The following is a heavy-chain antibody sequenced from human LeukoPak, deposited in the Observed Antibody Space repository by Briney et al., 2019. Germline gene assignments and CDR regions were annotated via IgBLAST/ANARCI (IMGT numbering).Heavy chain of an antibody. CDR1: GGSISSSSYY. D-gene: IGHD3-16*01. J-gene: IGHJ4*02. Sequence: SETLSLTCTVSGGSISSSSYYWGWIRQPPGKGLEWIGSIYYSGSTYYNPSLKSRVTISVDTSKNQFSLNLSSVTAADTAVYYCARLLKVGDRYFDYWGQGTLVTVSS. CDR3: ARLLKVGDRYFDY. V-gene: IGHV4-39*01. CDR2: IYYSGST.